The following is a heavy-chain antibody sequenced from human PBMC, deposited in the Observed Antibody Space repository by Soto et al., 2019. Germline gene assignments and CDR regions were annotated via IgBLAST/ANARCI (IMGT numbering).Heavy chain of an antibody. Sequence: ESGPTLVNPTQTLTLTCTFSGFSLSTTNVGVDWIRQPPGKALEWLALVYWDDDKRYSPSLKSRLTVTKDTSKNQVVLTMTNMDPVDTATYYCVHRRYFDALTGYSHWGQGTLVTVSS. V-gene: IGHV2-5*02. J-gene: IGHJ4*02. CDR2: VYWDDDK. CDR1: GFSLSTTNVG. D-gene: IGHD3-9*01. CDR3: VHRRYFDALTGYSH.